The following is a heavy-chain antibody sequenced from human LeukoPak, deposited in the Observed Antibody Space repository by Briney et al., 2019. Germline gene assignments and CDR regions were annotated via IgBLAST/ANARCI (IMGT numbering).Heavy chain of an antibody. CDR3: AKEYRTNYYYYYMDV. Sequence: GGSLRLSCAASGFTVSSNYMSWVRQAPGQGLEWVSVIYSGGSTYYADSVKGRFTISRDNSKNSLYLQMNSLRAEDTALYYCAKEYRTNYYYYYMDVWGKGTTVTVSS. CDR2: IYSGGST. D-gene: IGHD1-7*01. J-gene: IGHJ6*03. V-gene: IGHV3-53*05. CDR1: GFTVSSNY.